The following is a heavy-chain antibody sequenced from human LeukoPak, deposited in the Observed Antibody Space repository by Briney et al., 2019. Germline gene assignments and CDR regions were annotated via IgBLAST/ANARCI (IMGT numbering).Heavy chain of an antibody. CDR1: GFTFSSYS. J-gene: IGHJ4*02. V-gene: IGHV3-48*02. Sequence: GGSLRLSCAASGFTFSSYSMNWVRQAPGKGLEWVSYISSSSSTIYYADSAKGRFTISRDNAKNSLYLQMNSLRDEDTAVYYCARDSPYYDILTGYFSPPLDYWGQGTLVTVSS. D-gene: IGHD3-9*01. CDR3: ARDSPYYDILTGYFSPPLDY. CDR2: ISSSSSTI.